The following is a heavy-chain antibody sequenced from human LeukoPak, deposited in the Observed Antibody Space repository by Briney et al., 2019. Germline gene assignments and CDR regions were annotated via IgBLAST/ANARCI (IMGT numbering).Heavy chain of an antibody. CDR1: GVSLSSYY. J-gene: IGHJ3*02. CDR2: IYTSGRS. CDR3: VRGRYDSSGYFALDI. V-gene: IGHV4-4*07. D-gene: IGHD3-22*01. Sequence: SRTPSLTRTVSGVSLSSYYWSWIRQPAGKGLEWIGGIYTSGRSDYNPSLHRRVNMSVDTSKNQFSLKLSSVTAADTAVYYCVRGRYDSSGYFALDIWGQGTMVTVSS.